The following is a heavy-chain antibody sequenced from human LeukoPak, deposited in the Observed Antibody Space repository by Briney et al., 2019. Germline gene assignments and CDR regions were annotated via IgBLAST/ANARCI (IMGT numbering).Heavy chain of an antibody. D-gene: IGHD1-7*01. CDR1: GGSISSSNYY. J-gene: IGHJ4*02. Sequence: PSETLSLTCTVSGGSISSSNYYWGWIRQPPGKGLEWLGTIYYSGNTYYNPSLKSRVTISVDTSKNQFSLKLSSVTAADTAVYYCAMYNWNYYNIDYWGQGTLVTVSS. V-gene: IGHV4-39*01. CDR2: IYYSGNT. CDR3: AMYNWNYYNIDY.